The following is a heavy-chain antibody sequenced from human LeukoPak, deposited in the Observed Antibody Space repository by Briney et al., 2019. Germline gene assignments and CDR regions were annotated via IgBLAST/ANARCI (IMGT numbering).Heavy chain of an antibody. CDR1: GGSISTYY. J-gene: IGHJ4*02. Sequence: SETLSLTCTVSGGSISTYYWSWVRLPPGKGLEWIGYIYNSGSTKYNPSLKSRVTVSVDTSKNQLSLKLSSVTAADTAVYYCARASPDTAMAVDYWGQGTLVTVSS. CDR2: IYNSGST. V-gene: IGHV4-59*01. CDR3: ARASPDTAMAVDY. D-gene: IGHD5-18*01.